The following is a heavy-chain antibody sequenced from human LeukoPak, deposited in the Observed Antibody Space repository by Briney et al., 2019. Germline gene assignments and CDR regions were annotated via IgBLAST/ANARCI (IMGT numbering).Heavy chain of an antibody. CDR2: ISAYNGNT. Sequence: GASVKVSCKASGYTFSSYGISWVRQAPGQGLEWMGWISAYNGNTNYAQKFQGRVTMTTDTSTSTTYMEVRSLRSDDTAVYYCARHGRDFWSGQNWFDPWGQGTLVTVSS. J-gene: IGHJ5*02. D-gene: IGHD3-3*01. CDR1: GYTFSSYG. CDR3: ARHGRDFWSGQNWFDP. V-gene: IGHV1-18*01.